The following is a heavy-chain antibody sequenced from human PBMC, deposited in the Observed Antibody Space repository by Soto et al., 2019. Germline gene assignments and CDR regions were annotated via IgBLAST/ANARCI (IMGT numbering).Heavy chain of an antibody. CDR1: GDSVSTNSAT. Sequence: QTLSLTCAISGDSVSTNSATCEWIRQSPSRGLEWLGRTYYRSKWYNDYAVSVKGRITINPDTSNNQLSLQLNSVTPDDTAVYYCARLIVNSGLDSWGQGTLGTVSS. V-gene: IGHV6-1*01. CDR2: TYYRSKWYN. CDR3: ARLIVNSGLDS. J-gene: IGHJ5*01. D-gene: IGHD1-26*01.